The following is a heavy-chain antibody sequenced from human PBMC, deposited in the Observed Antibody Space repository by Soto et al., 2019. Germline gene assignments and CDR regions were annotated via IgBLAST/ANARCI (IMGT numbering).Heavy chain of an antibody. V-gene: IGHV3-13*04. CDR3: ARFAVGGGFDY. CDR1: GFTFSSYD. D-gene: IGHD2-2*01. Sequence: EVQLVESGGGLVQPGGSLRLSCAASGFTFSSYDMHWVRQATGKGLEWVSAIGTAGDTYYPGSVKGRFTISRENAKNSLYIQMNILRAGDTAVYYCARFAVGGGFDYWFQGTLVTVSS. CDR2: IGTAGDT. J-gene: IGHJ4*02.